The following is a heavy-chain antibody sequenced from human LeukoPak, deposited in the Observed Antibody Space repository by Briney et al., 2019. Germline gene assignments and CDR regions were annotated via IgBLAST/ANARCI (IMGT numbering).Heavy chain of an antibody. CDR1: GYSFTNYW. D-gene: IGHD1-26*01. CDR3: ARLPYSGSYLAPFDY. V-gene: IGHV5-51*01. Sequence: GESLKISCKGSGYSFTNYWIGWVRQMPGKGLEWMGIIYPGDSDTRYSPPFQGQVSFSADKSINTAYLQWSSLKASDTAMYYCARLPYSGSYLAPFDYWGQGTLVTVSS. CDR2: IYPGDSDT. J-gene: IGHJ4*02.